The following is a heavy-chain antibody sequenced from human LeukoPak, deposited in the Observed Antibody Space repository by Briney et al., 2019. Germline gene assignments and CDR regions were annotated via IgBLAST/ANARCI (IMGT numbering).Heavy chain of an antibody. CDR1: GGTFMRHS. CDR3: ARVESSTLDH. J-gene: IGHJ4*02. Sequence: SVKVSCKASGGTFMRHSISWVRQAPGQGLEWMGGIIPIFGTANYAQKFQGRVTITADESTSTAYMELSSLRSEDTAVYYCARVESSTLDHWGQGTLVTVSS. D-gene: IGHD2-2*01. CDR2: IIPIFGTA. V-gene: IGHV1-69*01.